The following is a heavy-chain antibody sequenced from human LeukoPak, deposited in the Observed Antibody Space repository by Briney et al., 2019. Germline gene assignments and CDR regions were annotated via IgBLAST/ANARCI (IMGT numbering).Heavy chain of an antibody. CDR2: ISRSSSTI. V-gene: IGHV3-48*01. D-gene: IGHD3-22*01. Sequence: PGGSLRLSCAASGFTFSDYSMNWVRQAPGKGLEWVSYISRSSSTIYYADSVKGRFTISRDNAKNSLYLQMNSLRAEDTAVYYCARDRHYDSSVFNPWGQGTLVTVSS. J-gene: IGHJ5*02. CDR1: GFTFSDYS. CDR3: ARDRHYDSSVFNP.